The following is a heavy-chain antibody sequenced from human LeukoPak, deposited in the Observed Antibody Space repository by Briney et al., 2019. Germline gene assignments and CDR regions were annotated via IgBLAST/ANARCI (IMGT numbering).Heavy chain of an antibody. D-gene: IGHD1-26*01. Sequence: WGSLRLSCAASGFTFSRHNMNWVRQAPGKGLEWVSSISTSSSYIYYADSVKGRFTISRDNAKNSLYLQMNSLRAEDTAIYYCAKGDTTWELPHDYWGQGTLVTVSS. CDR2: ISTSSSYI. CDR1: GFTFSRHN. V-gene: IGHV3-21*04. CDR3: AKGDTTWELPHDY. J-gene: IGHJ4*02.